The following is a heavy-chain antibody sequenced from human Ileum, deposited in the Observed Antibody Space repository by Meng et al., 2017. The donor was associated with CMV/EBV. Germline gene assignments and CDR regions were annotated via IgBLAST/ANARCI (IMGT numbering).Heavy chain of an antibody. D-gene: IGHD4-17*01. Sequence: EVAVVEYGVCLVQPGGFLQLSCAAYGFIFSASTMHWVRQASGKGLEWVGRIRSKSASYATAYAAAVKGRFTISRDDSKNTAYLQMNSLQIEDTAVYYCTLYGDYFCWGQGTLVTVSS. V-gene: IGHV3-73*02. CDR2: IRSKSASYAT. CDR1: GFIFSAST. J-gene: IGHJ4*02. CDR3: TLYGDYFC.